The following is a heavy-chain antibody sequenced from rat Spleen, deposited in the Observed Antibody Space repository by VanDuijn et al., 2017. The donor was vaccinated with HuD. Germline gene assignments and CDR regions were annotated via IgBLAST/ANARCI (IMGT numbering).Heavy chain of an antibody. CDR3: ARQGPGYNPYYVMDA. D-gene: IGHD1-4*01. CDR2: IIYDGSST. V-gene: IGHV5-17*01. Sequence: EVQLVESGGGLVQPGRSLKLSCAASGFTFSDYAMAWVRQAPKKGLEWVATIIYDGSSTYYRDSVKGRFTISRDNAKSTLYLQMDSLRSEDTATYYCARQGPGYNPYYVMDAWGQGASVTVSS. J-gene: IGHJ4*01. CDR1: GFTFSDYA.